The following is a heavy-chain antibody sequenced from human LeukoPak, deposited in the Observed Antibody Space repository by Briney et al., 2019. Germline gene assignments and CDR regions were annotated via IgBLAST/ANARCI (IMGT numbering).Heavy chain of an antibody. J-gene: IGHJ4*02. V-gene: IGHV2-5*01. CDR3: ARPLRLGELY. D-gene: IGHD3-16*01. CDR1: GFSLSTSGVG. CDR2: IYWNDDK. Sequence: SGPTLVKPTQTLTLTCTFSGFSLSTSGVGVGWVRQPPGKALEWLALIYWNDDKRYSPSLKNRLTITKDTSKNQLVLTMTNMDPVDTATCYCARPLRLGELYWGQGTLVTVSS.